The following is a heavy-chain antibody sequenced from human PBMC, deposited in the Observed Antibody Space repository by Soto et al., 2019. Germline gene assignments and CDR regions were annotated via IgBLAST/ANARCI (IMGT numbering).Heavy chain of an antibody. J-gene: IGHJ4*02. CDR2: ITGLGGSS. D-gene: IGHD1-26*01. Sequence: EGQLLESGGGWVQPGGSLRLSCEASGFTFNHYAMNWVRQAPGKGLEWVSSITGLGGSSFYADSVKGRFSISRDNSRNTPSLQLNSLRSEDTAVYFCVKSRGSYWSGYYFASWGQGALVNVAS. CDR3: VKSRGSYWSGYYFAS. V-gene: IGHV3-23*01. CDR1: GFTFNHYA.